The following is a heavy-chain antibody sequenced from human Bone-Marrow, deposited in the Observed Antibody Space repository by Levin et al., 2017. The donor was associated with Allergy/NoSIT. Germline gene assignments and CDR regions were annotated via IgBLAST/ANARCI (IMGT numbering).Heavy chain of an antibody. CDR2: ISGTASST. J-gene: IGHJ4*02. V-gene: IGHV3-23*01. Sequence: GGSLRLSCAASGFSFDGYAMSWVRQAPGKGLEWISTISGTASSTYYADSVKGRFTISRDNSKNTLYLEMNSLRVEDTAVFYCAKRGGSSGYFSWARFYFDYWGRGTLVTVSS. D-gene: IGHD5-12*01. CDR3: AKRGGSSGYFSWARFYFDY. CDR1: GFSFDGYA.